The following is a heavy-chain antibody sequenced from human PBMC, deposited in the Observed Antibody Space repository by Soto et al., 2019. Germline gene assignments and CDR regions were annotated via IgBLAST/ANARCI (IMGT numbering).Heavy chain of an antibody. V-gene: IGHV3-30*18. D-gene: IGHD3-22*01. Sequence: QPGGSLRLSCAACGFTFSSYGMHWVRQAPGKGLEWVAVISYDGSNKYYADSVKGRFTISRDNSKNTLYLQMNSLRAEDTAVYYCAKDHYDSSGYPPSYYFDYWGQGTLVTVSS. CDR1: GFTFSSYG. CDR3: AKDHYDSSGYPPSYYFDY. J-gene: IGHJ4*02. CDR2: ISYDGSNK.